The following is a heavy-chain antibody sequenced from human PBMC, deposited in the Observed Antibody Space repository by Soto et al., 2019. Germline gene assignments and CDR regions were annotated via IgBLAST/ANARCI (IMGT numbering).Heavy chain of an antibody. Sequence: GASVKVSCKASGYTFTSYYMHWVRQAPGQGLEWMGIINPSGGSTSYAQKFQGRVTMTRDTSTSTVYMELSSLRSEDTAVYYCARDWSGSSGRNYYYYGIDVWGQGTTVTVSS. J-gene: IGHJ6*02. D-gene: IGHD1-26*01. CDR1: GYTFTSYY. CDR2: INPSGGST. CDR3: ARDWSGSSGRNYYYYGIDV. V-gene: IGHV1-46*01.